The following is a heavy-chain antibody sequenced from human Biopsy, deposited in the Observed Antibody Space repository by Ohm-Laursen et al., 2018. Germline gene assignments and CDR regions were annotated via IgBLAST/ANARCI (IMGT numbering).Heavy chain of an antibody. CDR3: ASDLNGDPSAFDY. Sequence: GSLRLSCAALGFTFKNYAMNWVRQAPGKGLDWVSSIDSSAASTFYADSVKGRFTISRDNSKNTLFLQMNSLRAADTAIYYCASDLNGDPSAFDYWGQGTPVTVSS. CDR1: GFTFKNYA. V-gene: IGHV3-23*01. J-gene: IGHJ4*02. CDR2: IDSSAAST. D-gene: IGHD4-17*01.